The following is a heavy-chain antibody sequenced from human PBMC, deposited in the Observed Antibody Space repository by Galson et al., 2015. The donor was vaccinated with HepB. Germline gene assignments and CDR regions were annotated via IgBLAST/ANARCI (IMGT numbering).Heavy chain of an antibody. D-gene: IGHD5-24*01. V-gene: IGHV3-74*01. CDR3: ARLNFYNHYGLDV. J-gene: IGHJ6*02. CDR1: GFTFSGYW. CDR2: INSVGSTT. Sequence: SLRLSCAASGFTFSGYWMHWVRQVPGKGLVWVSRINSVGSTTDYAASVKGRFTISRDNSKNTVYLQMNSLRTDDMAVYYCARLNFYNHYGLDVWGQGTTVIVSS.